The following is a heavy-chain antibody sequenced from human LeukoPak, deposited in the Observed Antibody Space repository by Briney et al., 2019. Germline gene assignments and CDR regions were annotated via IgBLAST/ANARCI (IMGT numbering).Heavy chain of an antibody. CDR2: INPNRGGT. CDR1: GYTFTGYY. Sequence: ASVKVSCKASGYTFTGYYMHWVRQAPGQGLEWMGRINPNRGGTNYAQKFQGRVTMTRDTSISTADMELSRLRSDDTAVYYCARDRGDTDFNYWGQGTLVTVSS. D-gene: IGHD3-10*01. J-gene: IGHJ4*02. V-gene: IGHV1-2*06. CDR3: ARDRGDTDFNY.